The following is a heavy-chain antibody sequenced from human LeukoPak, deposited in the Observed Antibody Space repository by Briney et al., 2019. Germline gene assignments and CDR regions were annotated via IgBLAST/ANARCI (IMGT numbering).Heavy chain of an antibody. V-gene: IGHV5-51*01. Sequence: ESLKISGKGSGYNFTSYWIGWVRQMPGEGLEWMGIIYPGDSNTRYSPSFQGQVTISADKSISTAYLQWSSLKASDTAMYYCARHRGSATGGTAMGTHYYYYYMDVWGKGTTVTVSS. CDR1: GYNFTSYW. CDR2: IYPGDSNT. CDR3: ARHRGSATGGTAMGTHYYYYYMDV. D-gene: IGHD5-18*01. J-gene: IGHJ6*03.